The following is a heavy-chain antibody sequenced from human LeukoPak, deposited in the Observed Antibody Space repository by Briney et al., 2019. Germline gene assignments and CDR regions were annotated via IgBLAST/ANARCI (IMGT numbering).Heavy chain of an antibody. CDR1: GGTFSSYA. Sequence: GSSVKVSCKASGGTFSSYAISWARQAPGQGLEWMGGIIPIFGTANYAQKFQGRVTITADESTSTAYMELSSLRSEDTAVYYCARGWMDYGSGSYSGDYWGQGTLVTVSS. V-gene: IGHV1-69*01. CDR2: IIPIFGTA. CDR3: ARGWMDYGSGSYSGDY. D-gene: IGHD3-10*01. J-gene: IGHJ4*02.